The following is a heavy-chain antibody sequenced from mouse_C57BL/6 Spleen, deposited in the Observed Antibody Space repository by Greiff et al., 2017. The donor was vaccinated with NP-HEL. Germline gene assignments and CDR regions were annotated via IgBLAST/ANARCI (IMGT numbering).Heavy chain of an antibody. J-gene: IGHJ3*01. CDR2: ISNGGGST. V-gene: IGHV5-12*01. D-gene: IGHD2-1*01. CDR1: GFTFSDYY. Sequence: EVNVVESGGGLVQPGGSLKLSCAASGFTFSDYYMYWVRQTPEKRLEWVAYISNGGGSTYYPDTVKGRFTISRDNAKNTLYLQMSRLKSEDTAMYYCARQEGGNYAPWFAYWGQGTLVTVSA. CDR3: ARQEGGNYAPWFAY.